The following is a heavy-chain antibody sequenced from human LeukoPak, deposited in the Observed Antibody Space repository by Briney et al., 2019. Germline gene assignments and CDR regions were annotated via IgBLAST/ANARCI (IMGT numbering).Heavy chain of an antibody. CDR3: ALTGSGVYYYYMDV. CDR1: GFTFSSYS. Sequence: PGGSLRLSCAASGFTFSSYSMNWVRQAPGKGLEWVSAISGSGGSTYYADSVKGRFTISRDNSKNTLYLQMNSLRAEDTAVYYCALTGSGVYYYYMDVWGKGTTVTVSS. V-gene: IGHV3-23*01. CDR2: ISGSGGST. J-gene: IGHJ6*03. D-gene: IGHD7-27*01.